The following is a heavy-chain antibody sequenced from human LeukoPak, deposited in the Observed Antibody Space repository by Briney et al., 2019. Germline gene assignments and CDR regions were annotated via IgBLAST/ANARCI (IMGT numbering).Heavy chain of an antibody. CDR1: GFTFSSYA. D-gene: IGHD3-22*01. CDR2: ISGSGGST. J-gene: IGHJ4*02. Sequence: GGSLRLSCAASGFTFSSYAMSWVRQAPGKGLEWVSAISGSGGSTYYADSVKGRFTMSRDNSTNTLYLQMNRLRAEDTTAYYCAKEARLDYYDSSGYWALDYWGQGTLVTVSS. V-gene: IGHV3-23*01. CDR3: AKEARLDYYDSSGYWALDY.